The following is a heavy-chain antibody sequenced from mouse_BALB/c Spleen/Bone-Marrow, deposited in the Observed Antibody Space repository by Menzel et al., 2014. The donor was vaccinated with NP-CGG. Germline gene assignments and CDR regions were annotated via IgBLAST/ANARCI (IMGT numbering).Heavy chain of an antibody. J-gene: IGHJ1*01. Sequence: VHLVESGAELVRPGASVTLSCKASGYTFTDYEMHWVKQTPVHGLGWIGAIDPETGGTAYNQKFKGKATLTADKSSSTAYMELRSLTSEDSAVYYCTRDGSSRWYFDVWGAGTTVTVSS. CDR3: TRDGSSRWYFDV. D-gene: IGHD1-1*01. V-gene: IGHV1-15*01. CDR1: GYTFTDYE. CDR2: IDPETGGT.